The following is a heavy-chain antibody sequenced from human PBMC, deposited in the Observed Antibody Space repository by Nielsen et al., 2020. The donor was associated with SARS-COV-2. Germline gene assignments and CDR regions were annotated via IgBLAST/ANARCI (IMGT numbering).Heavy chain of an antibody. V-gene: IGHV3-7*03. J-gene: IGHJ6*02. D-gene: IGHD6-19*01. CDR2: IKQDGSEK. Sequence: WIRQPPGKGLEWVANIKQDGSEKYYVDSVKGRFTISRDNAKNSLYLQMNSLRAEDTAVYYCARGFRGRGWGRYYYYGMDVWGQGTTVTVSS. CDR3: ARGFRGRGWGRYYYYGMDV.